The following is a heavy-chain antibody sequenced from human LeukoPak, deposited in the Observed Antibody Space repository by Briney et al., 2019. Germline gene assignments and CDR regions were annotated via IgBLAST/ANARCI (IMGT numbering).Heavy chain of an antibody. CDR3: ARSLKPYYYMDV. CDR2: ISGSSSYI. J-gene: IGHJ6*03. CDR1: GFTFSSYS. Sequence: GGSLRLSCAASGFTFSSYSMNWVRQAPGKGLEWVSSISGSSSYIYYADSVKGRFTISRDNAKNSLYLQMNSLRAEDTAVYYCARSLKPYYYMDVWGKGTTVTVSS. V-gene: IGHV3-21*01.